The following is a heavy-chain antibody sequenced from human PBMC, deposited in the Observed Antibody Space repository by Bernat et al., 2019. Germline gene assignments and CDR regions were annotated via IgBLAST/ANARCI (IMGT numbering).Heavy chain of an antibody. CDR1: GGSFSGYY. Sequence: QVQLQQWGAGLLKPSETLSLTCAVYGGSFSGYYWSWIRQPPGKGLEWIGEINHSGSTNYNPSLKSRVTISVDTAKNQFSLKLSSVTAADTAVYYCARGRVHDHVWGSYRYTPRYGMDVWGQGTTVTVSS. CDR2: INHSGST. D-gene: IGHD3-16*02. CDR3: ARGRVHDHVWGSYRYTPRYGMDV. J-gene: IGHJ6*02. V-gene: IGHV4-34*01.